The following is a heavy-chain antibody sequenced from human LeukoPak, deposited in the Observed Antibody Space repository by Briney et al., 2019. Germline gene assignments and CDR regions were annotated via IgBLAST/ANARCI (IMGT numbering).Heavy chain of an antibody. CDR2: IRRHAYGGTT. CDR3: TRGVAAAHYFYGLDV. CDR1: GFTFSDYA. D-gene: IGHD6-13*01. Sequence: GGSLRLSCIGSGFTFSDYALSWVRQAPGKGLEWLGFIRRHAYGGTTDYAASVQGRFTISREDSKSIAYLQMTSLKTDDTGVYYCTRGVAAAHYFYGLDVWGRGTSVAVSS. J-gene: IGHJ6*02. V-gene: IGHV3-49*04.